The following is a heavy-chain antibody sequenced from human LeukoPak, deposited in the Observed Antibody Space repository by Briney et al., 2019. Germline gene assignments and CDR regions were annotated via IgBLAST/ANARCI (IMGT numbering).Heavy chain of an antibody. J-gene: IGHJ4*02. Sequence: GGSLTQSRAGSGFTFPTYWSTWVRQAPGKGLEWVANIKQDGSEKYYVDSVKGRFTISRDNAKNSLYLQMNSLRAEDTAVYYCVRGFIYVVYWGQG. CDR1: GFTFPTYW. V-gene: IGHV3-7*05. CDR2: IKQDGSEK. CDR3: VRGFIYVVY. D-gene: IGHD5-18*01.